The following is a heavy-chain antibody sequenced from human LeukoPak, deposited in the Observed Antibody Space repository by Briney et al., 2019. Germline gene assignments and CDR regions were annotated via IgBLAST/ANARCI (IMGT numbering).Heavy chain of an antibody. D-gene: IGHD2-2*01. CDR2: ISAYNGDT. J-gene: IGHJ5*02. CDR3: ARDRHCSSTSCYPQWFDP. Sequence: ASVKVSCKASGYTFTSYGISWVRQAPGQGLEWMGWISAYNGDTNYAQKLQGRVTMTTDTSTSTAYMELRSLRSDDTAVYYCARDRHCSSTSCYPQWFDPWGQGTLVTVSS. V-gene: IGHV1-18*01. CDR1: GYTFTSYG.